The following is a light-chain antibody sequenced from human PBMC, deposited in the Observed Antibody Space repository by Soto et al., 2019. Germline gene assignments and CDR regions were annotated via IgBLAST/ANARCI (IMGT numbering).Light chain of an antibody. Sequence: QSALTQPRSVSGSPGQSITISCTGTSSDVGGFDDVSWYQQHPGKAPKLIIYDVTKRPSGVPDRFSGSKSGYSASLTISGLQAADEADYYCCSYAGTYTFVFGGGTQLTVL. V-gene: IGLV2-11*01. CDR2: DVT. CDR3: CSYAGTYTFV. CDR1: SSDVGGFDD. J-gene: IGLJ7*01.